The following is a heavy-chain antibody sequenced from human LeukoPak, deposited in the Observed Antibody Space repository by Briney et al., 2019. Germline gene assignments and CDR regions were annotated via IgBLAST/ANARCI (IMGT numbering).Heavy chain of an antibody. CDR1: GDSVSSNSAA. D-gene: IGHD4-17*01. Sequence: SQTLSLTCAISGDSVSSNSAAWNWIRQSPSRGLEWLGRTYYRSKWYNDYAVSVKSRIIINPNTSKNQFSLQLNSVTPEDTAVYYCARGRAHDYGDYGYYYYYGMDVWGQGTTVTVSS. CDR3: ARGRAHDYGDYGYYYYYGMDV. V-gene: IGHV6-1*01. CDR2: TYYRSKWYN. J-gene: IGHJ6*02.